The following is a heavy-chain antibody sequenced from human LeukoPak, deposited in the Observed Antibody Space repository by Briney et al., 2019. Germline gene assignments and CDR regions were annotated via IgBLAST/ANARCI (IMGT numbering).Heavy chain of an antibody. Sequence: GGSLKLSCAASGFTFSSYAMSWVRQAPGKGLEWVSAISGSGGSTYYADSVKGRFTISRDNSKNTLYLQMNSLRAEDTAVYYCASPPASEYYYEVGYYFDYWGQGTLVTVSS. CDR2: ISGSGGST. CDR3: ASPPASEYYYEVGYYFDY. J-gene: IGHJ4*02. V-gene: IGHV3-23*01. CDR1: GFTFSSYA. D-gene: IGHD3-22*01.